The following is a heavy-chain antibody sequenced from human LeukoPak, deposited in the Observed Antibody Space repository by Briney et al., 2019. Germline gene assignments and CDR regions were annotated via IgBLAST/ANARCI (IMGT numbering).Heavy chain of an antibody. CDR1: GYTFTDHY. Sequence: ASVKVSCKASGYTFTDHYMHWVRQAPGQGLEWMGWLNPNSGGINDYAHKFQGRVTMTRDTSISTAYMELSRLRSDDTAVYYCARVDSGSYLHVFVYWGQGTLVTVSS. J-gene: IGHJ4*02. CDR2: LNPNSGGI. CDR3: ARVDSGSYLHVFVY. D-gene: IGHD1-26*01. V-gene: IGHV1-2*07.